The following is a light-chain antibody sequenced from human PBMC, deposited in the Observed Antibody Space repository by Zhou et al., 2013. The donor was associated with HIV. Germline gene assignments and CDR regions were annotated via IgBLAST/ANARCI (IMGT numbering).Light chain of an antibody. CDR2: GSS. Sequence: DIQMTQSPSSLSASVGDRVSITCRASQSISIYLNWYQHQPGKAPKLLIYGSSSLQSGVPSRFSGSGSGTDFTLTISSLQPEDFATYYCQQANSFPITFGQGTRLEIK. CDR1: QSISIY. V-gene: IGKV1-39*01. CDR3: QQANSFPIT. J-gene: IGKJ5*01.